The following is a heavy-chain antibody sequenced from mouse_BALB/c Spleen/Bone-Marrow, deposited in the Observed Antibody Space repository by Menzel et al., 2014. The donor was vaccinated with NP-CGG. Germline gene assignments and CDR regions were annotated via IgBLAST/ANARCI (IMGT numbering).Heavy chain of an antibody. V-gene: IGHV5-17*02. CDR1: GFTFRSFG. CDR2: ISSDSDTI. CDR3: TREHDSDWYFDV. Sequence: EAHLVESGGGLVQPGGSRRFSCTASGFTFRSFGMHWVRQAPEKGLEWVAYISSDSDTIYYADTVKGRFTISRDNPKNTLFLQMTSLRSEDTAMYYCTREHDSDWYFDVWGAATTVTASS. J-gene: IGHJ1*01. D-gene: IGHD2-4*01.